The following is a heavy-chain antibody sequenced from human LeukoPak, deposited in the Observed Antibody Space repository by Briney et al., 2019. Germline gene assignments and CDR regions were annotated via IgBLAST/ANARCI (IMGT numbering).Heavy chain of an antibody. V-gene: IGHV3-30*02. Sequence: GGSLRLSCAASGFTFSSYGMHWVRQAPGKGLEWVAFIRYDGSNKYYADSVKGRFTISRDNSKNTLYLQTNSLRAEDTAVYYCAKGSRRGSGYYAFDYWGQGTLVTVSS. CDR3: AKGSRRGSGYYAFDY. D-gene: IGHD3-3*01. J-gene: IGHJ4*02. CDR1: GFTFSSYG. CDR2: IRYDGSNK.